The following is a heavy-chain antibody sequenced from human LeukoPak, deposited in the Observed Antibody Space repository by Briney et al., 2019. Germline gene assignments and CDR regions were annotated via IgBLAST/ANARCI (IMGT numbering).Heavy chain of an antibody. V-gene: IGHV4-38-2*01. CDR1: GYSISSGYY. CDR2: IYHSGST. D-gene: IGHD4-17*01. Sequence: SETLSLTCAVSGYSISSGYYWGWIRQPPGKGLEWIGSIYHSGSTYYNPSLKSRVTISVDTSKNQFSLKLSSVTAADTAVYYCARGGLDYGDYMGAFDIWGQGTMVTVSS. J-gene: IGHJ3*02. CDR3: ARGGLDYGDYMGAFDI.